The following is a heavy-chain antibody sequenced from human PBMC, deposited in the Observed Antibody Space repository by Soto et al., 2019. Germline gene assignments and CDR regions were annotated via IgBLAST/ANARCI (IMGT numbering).Heavy chain of an antibody. V-gene: IGHV3-7*01. D-gene: IGHD6-19*01. Sequence: PGGSLRLSCAASGFTFSSYWMSWVRQAPGKGLEWVANIKQDGSEKYYVDSVKGRFTISRDNAKNSLYLQMNSLRAEDTAVYYCARSGVVAVAGTPEYFQHWGQGTLVTVSS. CDR2: IKQDGSEK. CDR1: GFTFSSYW. J-gene: IGHJ1*01. CDR3: ARSGVVAVAGTPEYFQH.